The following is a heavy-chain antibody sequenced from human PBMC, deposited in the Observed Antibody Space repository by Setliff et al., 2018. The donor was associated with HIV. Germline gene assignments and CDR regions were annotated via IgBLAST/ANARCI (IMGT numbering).Heavy chain of an antibody. D-gene: IGHD2-8*01. J-gene: IGHJ3*02. Sequence: SETLSLTCTVSGGSFSNYFWSWIRQPAGKGLEWIGRISVSGSTNFNPSLKSRVTISVDTSKNQFSLKLTSLTAADTAVYYCARRYGTAFDIWGQGTMVTVSS. CDR1: GGSFSNYF. CDR2: ISVSGST. V-gene: IGHV4-4*07. CDR3: ARRYGTAFDI.